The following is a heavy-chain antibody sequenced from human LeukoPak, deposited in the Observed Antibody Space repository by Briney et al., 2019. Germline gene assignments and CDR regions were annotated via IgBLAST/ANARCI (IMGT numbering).Heavy chain of an antibody. J-gene: IGHJ6*02. Sequence: RSGGSLRLSCAASGFTFDDYAMHWVRQAPGKGLEWVSGISWNSGSIGYADSVKGRFTISRDNAKNTLYLQMNSLRAEDTAVYYCAKDLSPLYYYYGMDVWGQGTTVTVSS. D-gene: IGHD2/OR15-2a*01. V-gene: IGHV3-9*01. CDR3: AKDLSPLYYYYGMDV. CDR1: GFTFDDYA. CDR2: ISWNSGSI.